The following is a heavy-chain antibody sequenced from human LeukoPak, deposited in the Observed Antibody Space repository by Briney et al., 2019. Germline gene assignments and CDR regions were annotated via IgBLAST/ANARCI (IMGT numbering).Heavy chain of an antibody. CDR2: IYYSGST. V-gene: IGHV4-30-4*01. J-gene: IGHJ3*02. CDR3: ARDYDSSGYYSGPYAFDI. CDR1: GGSFSGYY. D-gene: IGHD3-22*01. Sequence: PSETLSLTCAVYGGSFSGYYWSWIRQPPGKGLEWIGYIYYSGSTYYNPSLKSRVTISVDTSKNQFSLKLSSVTAADTAVYYCARDYDSSGYYSGPYAFDIWGQGTMVTVSS.